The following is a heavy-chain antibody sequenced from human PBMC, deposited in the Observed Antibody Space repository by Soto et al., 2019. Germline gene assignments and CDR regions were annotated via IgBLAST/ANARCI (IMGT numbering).Heavy chain of an antibody. CDR3: TRIYGSGTYLPDF. CDR2: IRSRAYGGAA. Sequence: EVQMVESGGGLEKPGRSLRLSCKGSGYSFDGYGVSWFRRAPGKGLVWVGFIRSRAYGGAADYAASVMGRFTISRDDPRSIAYLQMNSLKVEDTAVYYCTRIYGSGTYLPDFWGQGTLVTVSS. CDR1: GYSFDGYG. D-gene: IGHD3-10*01. V-gene: IGHV3-49*05. J-gene: IGHJ4*02.